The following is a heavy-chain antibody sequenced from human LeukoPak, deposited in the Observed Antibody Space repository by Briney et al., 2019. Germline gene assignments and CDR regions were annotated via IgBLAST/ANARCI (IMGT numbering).Heavy chain of an antibody. Sequence: PGGSLRLSCAASGFTFSSYSMNWVRQAPGKGLEWVSYISSSSSTIYYADSVKGRFTISRDNAKNSLYLQMNSLRAEDTAVYYCARDSHDFWSGTPGYWGRGTLVTVSS. CDR2: ISSSSSTI. CDR1: GFTFSSYS. J-gene: IGHJ4*02. V-gene: IGHV3-48*01. D-gene: IGHD3-3*01. CDR3: ARDSHDFWSGTPGY.